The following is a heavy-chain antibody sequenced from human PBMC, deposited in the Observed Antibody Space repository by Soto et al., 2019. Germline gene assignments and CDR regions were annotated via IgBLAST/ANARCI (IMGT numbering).Heavy chain of an antibody. CDR1: GGTFSSYA. V-gene: IGHV1-69*01. J-gene: IGHJ5*02. CDR2: IIPRYGPA. CDR3: ARVTSMVRGVIDNWFDP. Sequence: QVPLVQSGAEVKKPGSSVTVSCKASGGTFSSYAIHWVRQAPGQGLEWMGGIIPRYGPAKYAQRFQGRVTITADESTTTFYMELTSLTSQDTAVYYCARVTSMVRGVIDNWFDPWGHGTLVTVSS. D-gene: IGHD3-10*01.